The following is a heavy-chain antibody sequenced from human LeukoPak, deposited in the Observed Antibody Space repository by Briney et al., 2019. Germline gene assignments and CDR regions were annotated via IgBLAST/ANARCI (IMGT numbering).Heavy chain of an antibody. D-gene: IGHD3-10*01. CDR2: ISYDGSTK. J-gene: IGHJ4*02. Sequence: PGGSLRLSCAASGFTFSSYGMHWVRQAPGKGLEWVAVISYDGSTKYYAVSVKGRFTISRDNSKNTLYLQMNSLRAEDTSIYYCARRGPYFDYWGQGTLVTVSS. CDR3: ARRGPYFDY. CDR1: GFTFSSYG. V-gene: IGHV3-30*03.